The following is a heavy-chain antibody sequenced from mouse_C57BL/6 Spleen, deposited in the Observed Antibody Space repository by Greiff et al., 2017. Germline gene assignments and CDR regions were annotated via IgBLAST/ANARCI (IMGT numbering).Heavy chain of an antibody. Sequence: QVQLQQSGAELMKPGASVKLSCKATGYTFTGYWIEWVKQRPGQGLEWIGEILPGSGSTNYTENFKGKATFTADTSSNTAYMQLSILTTEDSAIYYCAREMDYYSNYVRAMDYWGQGTSVTVSS. D-gene: IGHD2-5*01. J-gene: IGHJ4*01. V-gene: IGHV1-9*01. CDR3: AREMDYYSNYVRAMDY. CDR2: ILPGSGST. CDR1: GYTFTGYW.